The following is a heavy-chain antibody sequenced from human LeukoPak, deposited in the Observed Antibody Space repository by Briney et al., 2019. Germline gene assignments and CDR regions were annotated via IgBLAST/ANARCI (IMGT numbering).Heavy chain of an antibody. Sequence: SQTLPLTCTVSGGSISSGDYYWSWIRQPPGKGLEWIGYIYYSGSAYYNPSLKSRVTISVDTSKNQFSLKLSSVTAADTAVYYCARERDFWSESGYFDYWGQGTLVTVSS. J-gene: IGHJ4*02. CDR2: IYYSGSA. CDR1: GGSISSGDYY. CDR3: ARERDFWSESGYFDY. V-gene: IGHV4-30-4*01. D-gene: IGHD3-3*01.